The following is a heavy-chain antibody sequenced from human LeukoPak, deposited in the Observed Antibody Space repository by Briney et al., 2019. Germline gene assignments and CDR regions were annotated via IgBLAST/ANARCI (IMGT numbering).Heavy chain of an antibody. CDR1: GGSFSGYY. V-gene: IGHV4-34*03. J-gene: IGHJ6*02. CDR2: INHSGST. D-gene: IGHD1/OR15-1a*01. CDR3: GRIAINANNGMDV. Sequence: PSETLSLTCAVYGGSFSGYYWSWIRQPPGKGLEWIGEINHSGSTNYNPSLKSRGTISVDTSKNQYSLKLSSVTAADTAVYYSGRIAINANNGMDVWGQGTTVTVSS.